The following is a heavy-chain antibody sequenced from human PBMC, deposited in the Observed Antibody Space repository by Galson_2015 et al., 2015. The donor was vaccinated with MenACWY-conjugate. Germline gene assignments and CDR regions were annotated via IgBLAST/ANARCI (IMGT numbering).Heavy chain of an antibody. D-gene: IGHD2-2*01. Sequence: SEPLSLTCTVSGGSIGSSSYYWDWIRQPPGRGLEWIGTIYYSGSTYYNSSLKSRVTISVDTSQNQFSLNLSSVTAADTAMYYCARHDRTAPARSGAFDIWGRGTMVTVSS. J-gene: IGHJ3*02. CDR3: ARHDRTAPARSGAFDI. CDR1: GGSIGSSSYY. V-gene: IGHV4-39*01. CDR2: IYYSGST.